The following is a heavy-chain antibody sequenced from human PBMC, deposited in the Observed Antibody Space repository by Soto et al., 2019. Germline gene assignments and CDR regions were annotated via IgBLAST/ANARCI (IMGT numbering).Heavy chain of an antibody. Sequence: GASVKVSCKASGYTSTSYDINWVRQATGQGLEWMGWMNPNSGNTGCAQKFQGRVTMTRNNSISTAYMELSSLRSEDTAVYYCASSVAGDYSAHWGQGTLVTVSS. J-gene: IGHJ4*02. CDR1: GYTSTSYD. CDR2: MNPNSGNT. D-gene: IGHD4-4*01. V-gene: IGHV1-8*01. CDR3: ASSVAGDYSAH.